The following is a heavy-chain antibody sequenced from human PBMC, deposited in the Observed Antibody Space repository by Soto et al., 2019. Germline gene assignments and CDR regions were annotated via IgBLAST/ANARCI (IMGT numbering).Heavy chain of an antibody. CDR3: AKSLKIFGLATTRSGPLDS. D-gene: IGHD3-3*01. CDR1: GFTFDNYA. CDR2: ISWNSGNI. Sequence: GGSLRLSCAASGFTFDNYAMHWVRQAPGKGLEWVSGISWNSGNIGYADSVKGRFTIARDNAKTSLYLEMNSLRAEGMALYYCAKSLKIFGLATTRSGPLDSWGQGALVTVSS. J-gene: IGHJ4*02. V-gene: IGHV3-9*03.